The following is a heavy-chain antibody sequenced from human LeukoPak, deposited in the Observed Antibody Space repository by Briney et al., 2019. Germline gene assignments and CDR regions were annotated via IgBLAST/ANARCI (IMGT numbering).Heavy chain of an antibody. CDR2: IYTSGST. J-gene: IGHJ3*02. Sequence: SETLSLTCTVSGGSISSYYWSWIRQPAGKGLEWIGRIYTSGSTNYNPSLKSRVTISVDTSKNQFSLKLSSVTAADTAAYYCARDKSRTYGSADAFDIWGQGTMVTVSS. CDR1: GGSISSYY. V-gene: IGHV4-4*07. D-gene: IGHD3-10*01. CDR3: ARDKSRTYGSADAFDI.